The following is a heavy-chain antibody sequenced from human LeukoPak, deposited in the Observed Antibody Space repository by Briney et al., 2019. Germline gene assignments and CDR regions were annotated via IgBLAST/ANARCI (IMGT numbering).Heavy chain of an antibody. D-gene: IGHD2-15*01. J-gene: IGHJ4*02. V-gene: IGHV1-18*01. CDR1: GYTFTSYG. CDR3: ARDPSYCSGGSCSPRFDY. CDR2: ISAYNGNT. Sequence: ASVKVSCKASGYTFTSYGISWVRQAPGQGLEWMGWISAYNGNTNYAQKLQGRVTITADKSTSTAYMELSSLRSEDTAVYYCARDPSYCSGGSCSPRFDYWGQGTLVTVSS.